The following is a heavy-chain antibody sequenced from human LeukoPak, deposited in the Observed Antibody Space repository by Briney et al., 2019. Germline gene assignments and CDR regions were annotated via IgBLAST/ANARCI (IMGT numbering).Heavy chain of an antibody. CDR1: GVSISSYY. Sequence: SETLSLTCTVSGVSISSYYWSWIRQPPGKGLEWIGYIYYSGSTNYNPSLKSRVTISVDTSKNQFSLKLSSVTAADTAVYYCARVRVRGVIGDAFDIWGQGTMVTVSS. V-gene: IGHV4-59*01. CDR2: IYYSGST. J-gene: IGHJ3*02. D-gene: IGHD3-10*01. CDR3: ARVRVRGVIGDAFDI.